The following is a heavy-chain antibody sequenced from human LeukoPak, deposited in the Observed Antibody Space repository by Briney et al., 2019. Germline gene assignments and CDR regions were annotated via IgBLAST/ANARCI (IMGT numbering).Heavy chain of an antibody. CDR1: GGSISSGSYY. D-gene: IGHD6-6*01. CDR3: ARAHSSSSGYYYYYYMDV. V-gene: IGHV4-61*02. Sequence: SQTLSLTCTVTGGSISSGSYYWSWIRQPAGKGLEWIGRIYTSGSTNYNPSLKSRVTISVDTSKNQFSLKLSSVTAADTAVYYCARAHSSSSGYYYYYYMDVWGKGTTVTVSS. CDR2: IYTSGST. J-gene: IGHJ6*03.